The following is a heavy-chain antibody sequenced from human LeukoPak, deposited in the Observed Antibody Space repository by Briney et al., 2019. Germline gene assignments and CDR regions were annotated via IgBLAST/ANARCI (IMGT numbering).Heavy chain of an antibody. V-gene: IGHV3-9*01. CDR3: ASETPGLSRYSSGWAFDY. CDR1: GFTFDDYA. D-gene: IGHD6-19*01. Sequence: GGSLRLSCAASGFTFDDYAMHWVRQAPGKGLEWVSGISWNSGSIGYADSVKGRFTISRDNAKNSLYLQMNSLRAEDTAVYYCASETPGLSRYSSGWAFDYWGQGTLATVSS. CDR2: ISWNSGSI. J-gene: IGHJ4*02.